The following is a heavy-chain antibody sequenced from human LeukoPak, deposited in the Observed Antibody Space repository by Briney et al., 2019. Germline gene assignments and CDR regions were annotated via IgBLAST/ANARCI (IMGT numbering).Heavy chain of an antibody. CDR1: GFTFSDYY. Sequence: PGGSLRLSCTASGFTFSDYYMSWIRQAPGKGLEWVSYISSSGPTIYYEDSVNGRFTISRDNSKNTLDLQMNSLRAEDTAVYYCAKGGVTMGIIDYWGQGTLVTVSS. CDR3: AKGGVTMGIIDY. CDR2: ISSSGPTI. V-gene: IGHV3-11*01. D-gene: IGHD3-10*01. J-gene: IGHJ4*02.